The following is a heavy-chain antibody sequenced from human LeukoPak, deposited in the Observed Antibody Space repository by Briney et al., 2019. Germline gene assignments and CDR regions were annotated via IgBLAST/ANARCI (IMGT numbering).Heavy chain of an antibody. J-gene: IGHJ5*02. V-gene: IGHV3-48*03. D-gene: IGHD2-2*01. Sequence: PGGSLRLSCAASGFTFSSYEMNWVRQAPGKGLEWVSYISSSGSTIYYADSVKGRFTISRDNAKNSLYLQMNSLRAEDTAVYYCAKDAYCSSTSCSSRGPFDPWGQGTLVTVSS. CDR2: ISSSGSTI. CDR3: AKDAYCSSTSCSSRGPFDP. CDR1: GFTFSSYE.